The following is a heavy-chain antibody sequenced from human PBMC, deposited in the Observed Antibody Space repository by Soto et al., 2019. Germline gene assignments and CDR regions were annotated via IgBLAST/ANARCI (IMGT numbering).Heavy chain of an antibody. CDR2: IYHSGST. CDR3: ASLTPIAVAGSFDY. CDR1: GYSISSGYY. J-gene: IGHJ4*02. Sequence: SETLSLTCAASGYSISSGYYWGWIRQPPGKGLEWIGSIYHSGSTYYNPSLRSRVTISVDTSKNQFSLKLRSVTAADTAVYYCASLTPIAVAGSFDYWGQGTLDTVSS. D-gene: IGHD6-19*01. V-gene: IGHV4-38-2*01.